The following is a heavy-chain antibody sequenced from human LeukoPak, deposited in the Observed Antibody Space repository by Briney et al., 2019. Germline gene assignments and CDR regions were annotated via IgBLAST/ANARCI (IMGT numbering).Heavy chain of an antibody. Sequence: SQTLSLTCAVSGGSISSGGYSWSWIRQPPGKGLEWIGYIYHSGSTYYNPSLKSRVTISVDRSKNQFSLKLSSVTTADTAVYYRPRDRGGLFDYWGQGTLVTVSS. J-gene: IGHJ4*02. CDR1: GGSISSGGYS. V-gene: IGHV4-30-2*01. CDR2: IYHSGST. CDR3: PRDRGGLFDY. D-gene: IGHD3-10*01.